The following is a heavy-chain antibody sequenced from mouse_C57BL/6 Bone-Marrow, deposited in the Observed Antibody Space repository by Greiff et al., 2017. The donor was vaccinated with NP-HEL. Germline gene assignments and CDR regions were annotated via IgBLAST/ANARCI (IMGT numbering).Heavy chain of an antibody. V-gene: IGHV1-72*01. Sequence: QVQLQQSGPELVKPGASVKISCKASGYAFSSSWMNWVKQRPGRGLEWIGRIDPNSGGTKYNEKFKSKATLTVDKPSSTAYMQLSSLTSEDSAVYYCAKGGIHYYGSSDWYFDVWGTGTTVTVSS. CDR3: AKGGIHYYGSSDWYFDV. CDR1: GYAFSSSW. CDR2: IDPNSGGT. J-gene: IGHJ1*03. D-gene: IGHD1-1*01.